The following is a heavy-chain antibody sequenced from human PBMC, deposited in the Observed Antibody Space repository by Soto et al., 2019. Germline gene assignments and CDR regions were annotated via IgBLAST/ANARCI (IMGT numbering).Heavy chain of an antibody. CDR1: GYSFTSHW. CDR3: ARPRGYYFATSGYYMDY. D-gene: IGHD3-22*01. CDR2: IYPADSNT. J-gene: IGHJ4*02. V-gene: IGHV5-51*01. Sequence: GESLKISCKGSGYSFTSHWIGWVRQLPGKGLEWMGIIYPADSNTKYSPSFQGQVTISADKSITTAYLQWSSLKASDTAMYYCARPRGYYFATSGYYMDYWGQGTLVTVSS.